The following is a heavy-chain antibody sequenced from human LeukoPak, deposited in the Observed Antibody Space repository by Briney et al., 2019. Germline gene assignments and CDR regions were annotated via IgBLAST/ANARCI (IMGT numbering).Heavy chain of an antibody. J-gene: IGHJ6*02. CDR1: GGSISSYY. Sequence: SETLSLTCTVSGGSISSYYWSWIRQPPGKGLEWIGYIYYSGSTNYNPSLKSRVTISVDTSKNQFSLKLSSVTAADTAVYYCARGNGYGSGSYFPSHYGMDVWGQGTTVTVSS. D-gene: IGHD3-10*01. V-gene: IGHV4-59*08. CDR3: ARGNGYGSGSYFPSHYGMDV. CDR2: IYYSGST.